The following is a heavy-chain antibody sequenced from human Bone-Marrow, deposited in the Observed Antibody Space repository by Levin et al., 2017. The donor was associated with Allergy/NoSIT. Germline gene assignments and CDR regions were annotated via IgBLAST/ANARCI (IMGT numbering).Heavy chain of an antibody. D-gene: IGHD1-1*01. CDR3: ARDRLLERSIKYYYYYYGMDV. V-gene: IGHV4-38-2*02. CDR1: GSSISSGYY. CDR2: IYHSGST. J-gene: IGHJ6*02. Sequence: PSETLSLTCAVSGSSISSGYYWGWIRQPPGKGLEWIGSIYHSGSTYYNPSLKSRVTISVDTSKNQFSLKLSSVTAADTAVYYCARDRLLERSIKYYYYYYGMDVWGQGTTVTVSS.